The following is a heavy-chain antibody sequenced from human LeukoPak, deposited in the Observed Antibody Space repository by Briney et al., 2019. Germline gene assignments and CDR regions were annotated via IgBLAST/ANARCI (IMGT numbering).Heavy chain of an antibody. CDR2: IYYSGST. V-gene: IGHV4-39*07. J-gene: IGHJ6*02. D-gene: IGHD6-19*01. CDR1: GGSISSSSCY. Sequence: SETLSLTCTVSGGSISSSSCYWGWIRQPPGKGLEWIGSIYYSGSTYYNPSLKSRVTISVDTSKNQFSLKLSSVTAADTAVYYCARDLGGLYYYYGMDVWGQGTTVTVSS. CDR3: ARDLGGLYYYYGMDV.